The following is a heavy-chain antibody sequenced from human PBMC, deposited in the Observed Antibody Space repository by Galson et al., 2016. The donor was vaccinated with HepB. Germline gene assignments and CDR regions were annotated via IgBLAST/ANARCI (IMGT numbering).Heavy chain of an antibody. CDR2: IGSDGVDT. CDR1: GFTFSHYA. Sequence: SLRLSCAASGFTFSHYAMAWVRQAPGKGLEWVSTIGSDGVDTYYAASVKGRFTISRDNSKSPLYLQMNSLRAEDTAVFYCAKDIGVVGRYYYYGMDVWGQGTTVTVSS. V-gene: IGHV3-23*01. CDR3: AKDIGVVGRYYYYGMDV. J-gene: IGHJ6*02. D-gene: IGHD1-26*01.